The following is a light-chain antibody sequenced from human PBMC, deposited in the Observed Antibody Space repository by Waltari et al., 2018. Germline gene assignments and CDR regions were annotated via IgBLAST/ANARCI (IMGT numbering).Light chain of an antibody. CDR3: HQNRSLPAT. CDR1: QSISSN. J-gene: IGKJ1*01. Sequence: CRASQSISSNLHWYQQKPDQSPRLLIYDASQSTSGIPYRFSGSGSGTDFSLTISRLEAEDAAAYYCHQNRSLPATFGRGTQVE. CDR2: DAS. V-gene: IGKV6D-21*02.